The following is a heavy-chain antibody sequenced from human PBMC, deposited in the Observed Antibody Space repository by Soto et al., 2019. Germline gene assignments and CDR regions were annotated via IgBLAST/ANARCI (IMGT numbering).Heavy chain of an antibody. CDR1: GGSISSGGYY. J-gene: IGHJ4*02. D-gene: IGHD6-19*01. V-gene: IGHV4-61*08. CDR2: IYYSGST. Sequence: SETLSLTCTVSGGSISSGGYYWSWIRQPPGKGLEWIGYIYYSGSTNYNPSLKSRVTMSGDTSKNQFSLKLNSVTAADTAVYYCARGGWGSSGSRPESEFDSWGQGTLVTVSS. CDR3: ARGGWGSSGSRPESEFDS.